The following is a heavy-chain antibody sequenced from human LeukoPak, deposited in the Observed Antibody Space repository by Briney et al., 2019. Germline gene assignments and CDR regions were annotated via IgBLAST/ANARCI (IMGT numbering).Heavy chain of an antibody. V-gene: IGHV4-61*02. D-gene: IGHD6-13*01. CDR3: ARGAAAGPPYYYYYMDV. J-gene: IGHJ6*03. CDR1: GGSISSGSYY. Sequence: TSETLSLTCTVSGGSISSGSYYWSWIRQPAGKGLEWIGRIYTGGSTNYNPSLKSRVTISVDTSKNQFSLKLSSVTAADTAVYYCARGAAAGPPYYYYYMDVWGKGTTVTVSS. CDR2: IYTGGST.